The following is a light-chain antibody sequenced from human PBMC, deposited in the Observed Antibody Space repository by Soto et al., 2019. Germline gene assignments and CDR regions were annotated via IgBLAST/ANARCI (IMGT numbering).Light chain of an antibody. Sequence: EIVLTQSPGTLSLSPGERATLSCRASESVGSAYLACYQQNPGHAPRLLIYGATSRTTGIPERFSGSGAGTDFTLTISRLEPEDSAVYYCQQYASSPRTFGQGTKLEIK. CDR1: ESVGSAY. CDR2: GAT. CDR3: QQYASSPRT. J-gene: IGKJ2*01. V-gene: IGKV3-20*01.